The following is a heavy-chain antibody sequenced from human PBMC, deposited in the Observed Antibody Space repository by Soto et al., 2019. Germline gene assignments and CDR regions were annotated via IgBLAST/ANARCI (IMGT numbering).Heavy chain of an antibody. CDR1: GFTFDDYA. CDR3: VKDIGQWLTYGMDV. D-gene: IGHD6-19*01. J-gene: IGHJ6*02. Sequence: EVQLVESGGGLVQPGRSLRLSCAASGFTFDDYAMHWVRQAPGKGLDWVSGISLNSGTIAYADSVKGRFSISRDNAKNSLYLQMNSLRPEDTALYYCVKDIGQWLTYGMDVWGQGTTVTVSS. CDR2: ISLNSGTI. V-gene: IGHV3-9*01.